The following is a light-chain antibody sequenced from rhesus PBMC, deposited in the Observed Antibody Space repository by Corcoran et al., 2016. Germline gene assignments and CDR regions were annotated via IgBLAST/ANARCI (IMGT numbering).Light chain of an antibody. CDR3: HHSYGVPYS. CDR2: MAS. J-gene: IGKJ2*01. Sequence: DIQMTQSPSSLSAPVGDRVIITCRASENVNNYLHWYQQKPGKAPNLLIEMASTLQSGVPSRFSGSGSGTDFTLAIRSLQPENFATCCCHHSYGVPYSFGQGTKVE. V-gene: IGKV1-74*01. CDR1: ENVNNY.